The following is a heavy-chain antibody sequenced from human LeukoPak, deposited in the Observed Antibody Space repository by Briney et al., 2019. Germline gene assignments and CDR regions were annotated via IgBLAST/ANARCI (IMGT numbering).Heavy chain of an antibody. V-gene: IGHV3-48*01. CDR2: INVVNGAI. D-gene: IGHD3-10*01. CDR1: GFTLRYYQ. CDR3: VRDGNRGYDMDV. J-gene: IGHJ6*02. Sequence: GGSLRLSCETSGFTLRYYQMNWVRQAPGKGLEWVSYINVVNGAIYYADSVKGRFTISGDIATNSVYLQLNSLRAEDTALYYCVRDGNRGYDMDVWGQGTAVTVSS.